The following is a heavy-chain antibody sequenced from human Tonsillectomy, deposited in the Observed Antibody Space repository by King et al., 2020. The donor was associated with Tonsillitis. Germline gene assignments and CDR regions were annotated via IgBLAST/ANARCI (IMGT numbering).Heavy chain of an antibody. V-gene: IGHV4-30-4*01. CDR3: ARGGRLLELLWVDWFDP. J-gene: IGHJ5*02. Sequence: VQLQESGPGLVKPSQTLSLTCTVSGGSISSGDYSWSWIRQPPGKGLEWTGYIYYSGSTYYNPSLKSRVTISVDTSKNQFSLKFSSVTAADTAVYYCARGGRLLELLWVDWFDPWGQGTLVTVSS. D-gene: IGHD3-10*01. CDR2: IYYSGST. CDR1: GGSISSGDYS.